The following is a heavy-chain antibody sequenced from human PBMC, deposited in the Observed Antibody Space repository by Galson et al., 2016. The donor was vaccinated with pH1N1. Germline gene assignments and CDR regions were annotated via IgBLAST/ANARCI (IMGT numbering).Heavy chain of an antibody. Sequence: SLRLSCAASGFTFSSYGMHWVRQAPGKGLEWVAVISYDGSNKYYADSVKGRFTISRDNSKNTLYLQMNSLRAEDTAVYYCARGTTMVQGVIPPLDSWGQGILVSVSS. J-gene: IGHJ4*02. V-gene: IGHV3-30*03. CDR2: ISYDGSNK. D-gene: IGHD3-10*01. CDR3: ARGTTMVQGVIPPLDS. CDR1: GFTFSSYG.